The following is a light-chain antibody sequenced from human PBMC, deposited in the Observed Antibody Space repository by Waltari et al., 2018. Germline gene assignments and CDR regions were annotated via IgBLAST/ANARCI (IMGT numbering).Light chain of an antibody. J-gene: IGKJ1*01. CDR1: QSLLYNSNDKNY. Sequence: DIVMTQSPDSLAVSLGERVTINCKSSQSLLYNSNDKNYLAWYQQKPGQPPKLLFYWASTRHSGVPDRVSGSGSATDFTLTISSLQAEDVAVYYCRQYYSRRTFGQGTRVEIK. V-gene: IGKV4-1*01. CDR3: RQYYSRRT. CDR2: WAS.